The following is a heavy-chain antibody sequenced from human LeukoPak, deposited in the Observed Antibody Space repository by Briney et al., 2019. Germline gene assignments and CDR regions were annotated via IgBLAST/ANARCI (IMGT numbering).Heavy chain of an antibody. CDR2: ISWNSGSI. J-gene: IGHJ6*03. Sequence: PGRSLRLSCAASGFTFDDYAMHWVRQAPGKGLEWVSGISWNSGSIGYADSVKGRFTISRDNAKNSLYLQMNSLRAEDTALYYCAKAGAAGDYYYYYMDVWGKGTTFTVSS. CDR3: AKAGAAGDYYYYYMDV. D-gene: IGHD6-13*01. V-gene: IGHV3-9*01. CDR1: GFTFDDYA.